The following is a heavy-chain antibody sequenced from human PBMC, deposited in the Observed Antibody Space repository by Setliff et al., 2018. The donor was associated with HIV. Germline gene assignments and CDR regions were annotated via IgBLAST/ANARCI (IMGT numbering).Heavy chain of an antibody. CDR3: ARVRGGLNEYLDS. D-gene: IGHD1-1*01. CDR2: SSAFSGDS. V-gene: IGHV1-18*01. Sequence: AASVKVSCKASGYTFRDYGVGWVRQAPGQGLEWMGWSSAFSGDSNYAQDFQDRVTMTSDTSTETAYMELRSLTFADTAVYFCARVRGGLNEYLDSWGQGTLVTVSS. CDR1: GYTFRDYG. J-gene: IGHJ4*02.